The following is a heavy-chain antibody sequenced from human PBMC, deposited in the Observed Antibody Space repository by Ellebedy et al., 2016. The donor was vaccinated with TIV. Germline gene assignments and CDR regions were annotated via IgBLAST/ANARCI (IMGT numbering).Heavy chain of an antibody. CDR3: ARCRGSGWYGDQ. V-gene: IGHV3-48*03. Sequence: PGGSLRLSFAASGFTFSMSEMKSVRQASGKGLEWPAYITSSSTTIKYADSVKGRFTISRDNAKNSLYLHMNSLRAEDTAVYYCARCRGSGWYGDQWGQGTLVTVSS. CDR2: ITSSSTTI. D-gene: IGHD6-19*01. J-gene: IGHJ4*02. CDR1: GFTFSMSE.